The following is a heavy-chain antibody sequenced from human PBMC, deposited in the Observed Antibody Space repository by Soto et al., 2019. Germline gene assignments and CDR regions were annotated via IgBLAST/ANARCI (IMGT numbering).Heavy chain of an antibody. V-gene: IGHV1-18*01. CDR3: ARDWVGDLAY. CDR1: GYTFTSYG. D-gene: IGHD4-17*01. CDR2: ISGYNGDT. J-gene: IGHJ4*02. Sequence: QVQLVQSGGEVKQPGASVKVSCKTSGYTFTSYGISWVRQAPGQGLEWMGWISGYNGDTKYEQKFQGRVTLTTDTSTNTAYMEVRSLRSDDTAVYYCARDWVGDLAYWGQGTLVTVSS.